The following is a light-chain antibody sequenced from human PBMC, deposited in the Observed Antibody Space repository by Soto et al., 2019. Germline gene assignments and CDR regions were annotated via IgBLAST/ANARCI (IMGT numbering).Light chain of an antibody. J-gene: IGKJ5*01. CDR2: LGS. V-gene: IGKV2-28*01. CDR3: MQALQPPLT. Sequence: DIVMTQSPLSLPVTPGEPASISCRSSQSLLHSNGYNYLDWYLQKPGQSPQLLIYLGSNRASGVPDRFSGSGSGTDFTLKISRVEAEDVGVYYCMQALQPPLTFCQGTRLEIK. CDR1: QSLLHSNGYNY.